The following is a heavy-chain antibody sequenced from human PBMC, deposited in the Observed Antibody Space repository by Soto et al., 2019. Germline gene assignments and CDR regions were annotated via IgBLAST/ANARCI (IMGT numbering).Heavy chain of an antibody. V-gene: IGHV4-59*01. CDR3: ARGVATIGP. D-gene: IGHD5-12*01. CDR1: GDSISSYY. J-gene: IGHJ5*02. Sequence: QVQLQESGPRLVKPSETLSLTCTVSGDSISSYYWTWIRQPPGKGLEWIGYIYYSGSTNYNPSLKSRVTISVDTSKNQSPLKLTSVTAADTAVYYCARGVATIGPWGQGTLVTVSS. CDR2: IYYSGST.